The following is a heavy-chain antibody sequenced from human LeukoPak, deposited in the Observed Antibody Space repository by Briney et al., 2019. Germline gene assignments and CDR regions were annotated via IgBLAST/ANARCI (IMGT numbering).Heavy chain of an antibody. V-gene: IGHV1-69*13. CDR3: ARVFSGRFGELNWFDP. CDR1: GGTFSSYA. CDR2: IIPIFGTA. Sequence: SVKVSCKASGGTFSSYAISWVRQAPGQGLEWMGGIIPIFGTANYAQKFQGRVTITADESTSTAYMELSSLRSEDTAVYYCARVFSGRFGELNWFDPWGQGTLVTVSS. J-gene: IGHJ5*02. D-gene: IGHD3-10*01.